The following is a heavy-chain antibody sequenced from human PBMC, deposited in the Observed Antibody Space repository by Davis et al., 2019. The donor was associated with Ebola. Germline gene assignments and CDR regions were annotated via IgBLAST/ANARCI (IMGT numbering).Heavy chain of an antibody. CDR1: GFTFSSYG. CDR2: IGTAGYP. J-gene: IGHJ3*02. V-gene: IGHV3-13*05. Sequence: GESLKIPCAAPGFTFSSYGMHWVRQATGKGLEWVSAIGTAGYPYYPGSVKGRFTLSRDNAKNTLLLQMDSLPAEDTAVYYCARERGPYILGWFEPFDIWGQGTRVTVSS. CDR3: ARERGPYILGWFEPFDI. D-gene: IGHD3-10*01.